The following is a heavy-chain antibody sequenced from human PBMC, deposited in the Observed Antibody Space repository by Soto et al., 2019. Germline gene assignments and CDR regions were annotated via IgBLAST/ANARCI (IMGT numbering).Heavy chain of an antibody. CDR1: GGSNSSGDSY. J-gene: IGHJ5*02. Sequence: SETLSLTCTVSGGSNSSGDSYWGWIRQPPGKGLEWIGYIYYSGSTYYNPSLKRRVTISVDTSKNKFSMKLSSVTAADPAVYYCARAAVVVPAASIEWFDPWGRGTLVTVSS. V-gene: IGHV4-30-4*01. D-gene: IGHD2-2*01. CDR3: ARAAVVVPAASIEWFDP. CDR2: IYYSGST.